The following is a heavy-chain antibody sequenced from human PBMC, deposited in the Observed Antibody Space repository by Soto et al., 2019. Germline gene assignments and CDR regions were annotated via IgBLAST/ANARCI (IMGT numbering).Heavy chain of an antibody. J-gene: IGHJ5*02. D-gene: IGHD1-26*01. CDR3: AKGPRERRDPPLSNGFGP. CDR2: ISYDGGHR. Sequence: QVQLVESGGGVVQPGRSLRLSCAASGFTFSNSGFHWVRQAPGKGLEWVAVISYDGGHRYYTDSVNGRFTISRDNSKNTLSLQMTTLRPDDTAVYYCAKGPRERRDPPLSNGFGPWGLGTLVTVSS. CDR1: GFTFSNSG. V-gene: IGHV3-30*18.